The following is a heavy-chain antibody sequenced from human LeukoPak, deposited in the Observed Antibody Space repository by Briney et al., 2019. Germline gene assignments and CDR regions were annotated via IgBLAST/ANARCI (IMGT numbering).Heavy chain of an antibody. J-gene: IGHJ4*02. CDR3: ASRYYYASGSFFDY. V-gene: IGHV3-23*01. Sequence: AGGSLRLSCAASGFTFSSYAMSWVRQAPGKGLEWVSGISDSGGSTYYADSVKGRFTISRDNSKNTLYLQVNSLRAEDTAVYYCASRYYYASGSFFDYWGQGALVTVSS. CDR2: ISDSGGST. CDR1: GFTFSSYA. D-gene: IGHD3-10*01.